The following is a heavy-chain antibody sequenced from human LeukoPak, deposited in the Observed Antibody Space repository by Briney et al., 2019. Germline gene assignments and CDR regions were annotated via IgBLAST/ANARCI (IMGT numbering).Heavy chain of an antibody. D-gene: IGHD6-13*01. CDR3: ARLRKQQLVRFDY. Sequence: SETLSLTRAVYGGSFSGYYWSWIRQPPGKGLEWIGEINHSGSTNYNPSLKSRVTISVDTSKNQFSLKLSSVTAADTAVYYCARLRKQQLVRFDYWGQGTLVTVSS. CDR2: INHSGST. J-gene: IGHJ4*02. V-gene: IGHV4-34*01. CDR1: GGSFSGYY.